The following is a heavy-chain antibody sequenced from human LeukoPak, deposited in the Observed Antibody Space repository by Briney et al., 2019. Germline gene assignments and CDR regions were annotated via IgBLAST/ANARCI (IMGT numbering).Heavy chain of an antibody. J-gene: IGHJ6*04. CDR1: GFTFSSYG. CDR3: AELGITMIGGV. CDR2: IRYDGSYK. D-gene: IGHD3-10*02. V-gene: IGHV3-30*02. Sequence: GGSLRLSCAASGFTFSSYGMHWVRQAPGKGLEWVAFIRYDGSYKYYADSVKGRFTISRDSSKNTLYLQMNSLRAEDTAVYYCAELGITMIGGVWGKGTTVTISS.